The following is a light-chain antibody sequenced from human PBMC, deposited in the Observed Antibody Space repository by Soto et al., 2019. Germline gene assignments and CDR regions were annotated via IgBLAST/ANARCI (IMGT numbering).Light chain of an antibody. CDR3: QQYDASLWT. CDR2: GAS. Sequence: EIVLTQSPGTLSLSPGERATLSCRASQSVSSNLAWYQQKPGQSPRLLIYGASRRATGIPDRFSGSGSGTDFTLTISRLEPEDFAVYYCQQYDASLWTFGQGTKVDIK. J-gene: IGKJ1*01. V-gene: IGKV3-20*01. CDR1: QSVSSN.